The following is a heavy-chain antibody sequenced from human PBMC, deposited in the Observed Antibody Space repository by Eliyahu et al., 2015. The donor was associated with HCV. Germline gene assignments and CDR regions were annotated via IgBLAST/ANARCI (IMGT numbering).Heavy chain of an antibody. D-gene: IGHD3-22*01. V-gene: IGHV4-61*02. Sequence: QVQLQESGPGLVKPSQTLSLTCTVSGDSIXXGSYCWNWVRQSAGKGLEWXGGLYISGSTNYNPSLKSRVSISVDTSKNQFSLKLYSVTAADTAVYYCARMDYYDSSGYPSAFDMWGQGTMVTVSS. CDR3: ARMDYYDSSGYPSAFDM. CDR1: GDSIXXGSYC. J-gene: IGHJ3*02. CDR2: LYISGST.